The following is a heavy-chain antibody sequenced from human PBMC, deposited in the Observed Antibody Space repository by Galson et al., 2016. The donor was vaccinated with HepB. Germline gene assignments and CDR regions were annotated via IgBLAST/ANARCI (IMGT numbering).Heavy chain of an antibody. CDR1: GYTFTSNG. Sequence: SVKVSCKATGYTFTSNGISWVRQAPGQGLEWMGWISAYNGDTNYAQILQGRVTMTTDTSTRTAYMGLMNLTSDDTAVYYCARESDQWLVADFWGQGTLVTVSS. CDR3: ARESDQWLVADF. CDR2: ISAYNGDT. V-gene: IGHV1-18*01. J-gene: IGHJ4*02. D-gene: IGHD6-19*01.